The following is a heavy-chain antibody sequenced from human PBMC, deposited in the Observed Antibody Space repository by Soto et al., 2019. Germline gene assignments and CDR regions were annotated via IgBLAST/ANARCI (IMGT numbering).Heavy chain of an antibody. CDR3: ANDPNGDYIGEFDD. V-gene: IGHV3-23*01. CDR1: GFAFSNYA. CDR2: II. Sequence: EVQLLESGGDLVQPGGSLRLSCAASGFAFSNYAVTWVRQAQGKGLEWVSSIIYYADSVKGRFIISRDNSKNTLYLQMKSLRAEDTAMYYCANDPNGDYIGEFDDGGQGTLVTVSS. D-gene: IGHD4-17*01. J-gene: IGHJ4*02.